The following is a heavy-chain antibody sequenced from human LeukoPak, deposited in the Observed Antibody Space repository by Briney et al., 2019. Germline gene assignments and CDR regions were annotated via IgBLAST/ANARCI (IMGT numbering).Heavy chain of an antibody. D-gene: IGHD6-13*01. CDR1: GDSVSSNSAP. J-gene: IGHJ4*02. Sequence: SHTLSLTCAISGDSVSSNSAPWNWIRQSPSRGLGWQGRTYYRSKRYKNYAVSVKSRITVNPYTTKNQFALQLNSVTPEDTAVYYCARGSSWSFDYWDQGTLVTVSS. CDR2: TYYRSKRYK. CDR3: ARGSSWSFDY. V-gene: IGHV6-1*01.